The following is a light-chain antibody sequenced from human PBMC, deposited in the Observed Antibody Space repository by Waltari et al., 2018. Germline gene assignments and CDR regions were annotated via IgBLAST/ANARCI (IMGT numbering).Light chain of an antibody. CDR3: QQYYSFPWT. J-gene: IGKJ1*01. Sequence: VIWMTQSASLLSASTGDRVTISCRVSQGISSYLAWYQQKPGKAPELLIYAASTLQSGVPSRFSGSGSGTDFTLTISCLQSEDFATYYCQQYYSFPWTFGQGTKVEIK. CDR1: QGISSY. CDR2: AAS. V-gene: IGKV1D-8*01.